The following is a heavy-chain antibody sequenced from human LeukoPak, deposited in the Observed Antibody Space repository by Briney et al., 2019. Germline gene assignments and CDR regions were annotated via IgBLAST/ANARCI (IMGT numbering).Heavy chain of an antibody. CDR1: GFIFSNAW. V-gene: IGHV3-15*07. Sequence: GGSLRLSCAASGFIFSNAWMNWVRQAPGKGLERVGRIKSKTDGGTTDYAAPVKGRFTISRDDSKNTVYLQLNSLKTEDTAVYYCNTFWDTAMASVAYWGQGTLVSVSS. CDR3: NTFWDTAMASVAY. J-gene: IGHJ4*02. CDR2: IKSKTDGGTT. D-gene: IGHD5-18*01.